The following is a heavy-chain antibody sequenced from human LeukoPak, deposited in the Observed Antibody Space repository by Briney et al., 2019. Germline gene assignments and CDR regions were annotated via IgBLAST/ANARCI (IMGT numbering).Heavy chain of an antibody. J-gene: IGHJ5*02. CDR1: GYTFTSYG. CDR3: ARVWLRGSWFDP. CDR2: ISAYNGNT. V-gene: IGHV1-18*01. Sequence: ASVKVSCKASGYTFTSYGISWVRQAPGQGLEWMGWISAYNGNTNYAQKLQGRVNMTTDTSTSTAYMELRSLRSDDTAVYYCARVWLRGSWFDPWGQGTLVTVSS. D-gene: IGHD5-12*01.